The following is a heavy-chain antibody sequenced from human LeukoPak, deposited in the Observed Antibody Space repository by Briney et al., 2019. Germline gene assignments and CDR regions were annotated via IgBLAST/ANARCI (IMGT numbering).Heavy chain of an antibody. J-gene: IGHJ6*02. CDR1: GFDFKNFA. V-gene: IGHV3-23*01. CDR2: ISGSGVST. CDR3: AKGVLWFGNYYYYGMDV. Sequence: GGSLRLSCAASGFDFKNFAISWVRQAPGKGLEWVSAISGSGVSTYYADSVKGRFTISRDNSKNTLHLLMNSLRAEDTAVYYCAKGVLWFGNYYYYGMDVWGQGTTVTVSS. D-gene: IGHD3-10*01.